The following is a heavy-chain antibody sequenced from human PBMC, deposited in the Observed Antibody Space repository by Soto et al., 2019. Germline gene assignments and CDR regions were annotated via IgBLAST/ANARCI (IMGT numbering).Heavy chain of an antibody. Sequence: QVQLVQSGVEVKKPGASVRVSCKASGYTFTNYGITWVRQAPGQGLEWLGWISGYNDNTNYAQKFQGRVTMTTDTSTSTAYMDLTSLRYDDTAVYYCARGGRSAVADTDYWGQGTLLTVYS. CDR1: GYTFTNYG. V-gene: IGHV1-18*01. CDR2: ISGYNDNT. CDR3: ARGGRSAVADTDY. J-gene: IGHJ4*02. D-gene: IGHD6-19*01.